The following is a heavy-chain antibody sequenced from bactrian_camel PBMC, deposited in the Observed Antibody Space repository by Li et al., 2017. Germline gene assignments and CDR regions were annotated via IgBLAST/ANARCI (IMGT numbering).Heavy chain of an antibody. D-gene: IGHD5*01. V-gene: IGHV3S6*01. CDR3: AAGGLWYNYWG. Sequence: HVQLVESGGGLVQPGGSLRLSCAASGFTFSSNAMTWVRQAPGKGLEWVSSIYSDSSDTYYGDSVKGRFTVSRDNAKNTVYLQMNSLKSEDTALYYCAAGGLWYNYWGWGQGTQVTVS. CDR2: IYSDSSDT. J-gene: IGHJ4*01. CDR1: GFTFSSNA.